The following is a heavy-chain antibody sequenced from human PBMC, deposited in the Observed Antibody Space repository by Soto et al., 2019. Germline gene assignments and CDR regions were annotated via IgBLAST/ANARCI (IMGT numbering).Heavy chain of an antibody. CDR3: AIGAAAFDI. CDR2: IYSSGST. V-gene: IGHV4-59*01. Sequence: KPSETLSLTCTVSGGSIRSYYWSWIRQPPGKGLEWIGYIYSSGSTNYNPSLKSRVTISVDTSKSQFSLKLSSVTAADTAVYYCAIGAAAFDIWGRGTMVTVSS. CDR1: GGSIRSYY. J-gene: IGHJ3*02. D-gene: IGHD6-25*01.